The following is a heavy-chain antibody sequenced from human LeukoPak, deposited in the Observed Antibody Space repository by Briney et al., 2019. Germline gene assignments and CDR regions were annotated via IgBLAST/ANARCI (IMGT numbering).Heavy chain of an antibody. CDR1: GGSISRDY. CDR3: AKYGTSGWVIDY. CDR2: VYYTGGT. D-gene: IGHD6-19*01. J-gene: IGHJ4*02. Sequence: PSETLSLTCTVSGGSISRDYWTWIRQPPGKGLEYIGYVYYTGGTSYNPSLNSRVTISVDTSKNQFSLRLSSVTAADTAVYFCAKYGTSGWVIDYWGPGTLVTGSS. V-gene: IGHV4-59*08.